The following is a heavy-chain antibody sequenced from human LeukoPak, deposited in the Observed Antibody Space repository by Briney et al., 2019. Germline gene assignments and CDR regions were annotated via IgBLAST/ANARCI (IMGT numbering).Heavy chain of an antibody. CDR1: GFTFIIYS. CDR3: ARDSLPLLKVFDP. Sequence: GGPLRLSCAASGFTFIIYSMNWVRQAPGKGLEWVSSISSSSSYIYYADSVKGRFTISRDNAKNSLYLQMNSLRAEDTAVYYCARDSLPLLKVFDPWGQGTLVTVSS. D-gene: IGHD2-21*01. CDR2: ISSSSSYI. V-gene: IGHV3-21*01. J-gene: IGHJ5*02.